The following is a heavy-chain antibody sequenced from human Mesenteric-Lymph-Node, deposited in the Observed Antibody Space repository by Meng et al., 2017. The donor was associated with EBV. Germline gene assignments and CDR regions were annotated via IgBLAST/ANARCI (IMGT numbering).Heavy chain of an antibody. J-gene: IGHJ4*02. Sequence: DVQLLESGGDLVQPGGSLRLSCAASGFPFNVYDMSWVRQAPGKGLEWVSGISGSGLTTYYADSVKGRFTMSRDNPGNTLYLRMNSLRVEDTAIYYCANVPYSYWGQGTLVTVSS. D-gene: IGHD5-12*01. CDR3: ANVPYSY. CDR1: GFPFNVYD. V-gene: IGHV3-23*01. CDR2: ISGSGLTT.